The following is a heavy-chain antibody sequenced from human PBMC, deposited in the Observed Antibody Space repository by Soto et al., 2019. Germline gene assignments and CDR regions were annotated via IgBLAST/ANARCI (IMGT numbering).Heavy chain of an antibody. Sequence: SETLYLTCSVYVGSFSGYYWSGIRPPPEKGLEWIGEINHSGSTNYNPSLKSRVTISVDTSKNQFSLKVSSVTAADKAVYYCASAQLQRMRRSVAFDIRGQGTMVTVSS. CDR1: VGSFSGYY. D-gene: IGHD1-1*01. J-gene: IGHJ3*02. CDR2: INHSGST. CDR3: ASAQLQRMRRSVAFDI. V-gene: IGHV4-34*01.